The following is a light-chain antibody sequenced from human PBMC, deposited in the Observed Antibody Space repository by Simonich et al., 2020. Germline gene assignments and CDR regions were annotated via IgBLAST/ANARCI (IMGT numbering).Light chain of an antibody. CDR1: SRDVGSYNV. CDR2: EGS. CDR3: CSYAGSSTVV. J-gene: IGLJ2*01. Sequence: QSALTQPASVSGSPGQSITISCTGTSRDVGSYNVVSWYQQHPGKAPKLMIYEGSKRPSGFSNRFSGSKSGNTASLTISGLQAEDEADYYCCSYAGSSTVVFGGGTKLTVL. V-gene: IGLV2-23*01.